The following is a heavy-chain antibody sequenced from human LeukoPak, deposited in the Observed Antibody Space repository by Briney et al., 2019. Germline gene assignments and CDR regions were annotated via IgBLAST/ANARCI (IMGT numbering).Heavy chain of an antibody. CDR1: GASIRSSY. V-gene: IGHV4-59*01. Sequence: SETLSLTCTVSGASIRSSYWSWIRQPPGKGLEWIGYISYTGSTNYDPSLKSRVSLSVDTSKNQFSLELSSVTAADTAVYYCATYRTSFIYWYFDLWGRGTLVTVSS. D-gene: IGHD2-2*01. J-gene: IGHJ2*01. CDR2: ISYTGST. CDR3: ATYRTSFIYWYFDL.